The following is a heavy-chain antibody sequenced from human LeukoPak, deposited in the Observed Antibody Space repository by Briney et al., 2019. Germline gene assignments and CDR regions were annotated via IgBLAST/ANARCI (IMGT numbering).Heavy chain of an antibody. V-gene: IGHV4-59*01. D-gene: IGHD6-13*01. CDR2: ISDSMST. CDR3: ARGQQQLSR. Sequence: KPSETLSLTCTVSGGSISSYYWSWIRQPPGKGLEWIGYISDSMSTNYNPSLKSRVSISVDTSNNQFSLKLSSVTAADTAVYYCARGQQQLSRWGQGTLVTVSS. CDR1: GGSISSYY. J-gene: IGHJ4*02.